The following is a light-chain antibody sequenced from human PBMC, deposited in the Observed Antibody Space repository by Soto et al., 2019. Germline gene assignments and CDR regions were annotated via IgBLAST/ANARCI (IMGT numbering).Light chain of an antibody. V-gene: IGKV1-5*01. CDR1: QRISSW. CDR2: DAS. CDR3: QQYNSYPYT. J-gene: IGKJ2*01. Sequence: DIQMTQSPSTLSASVGARVTITCRASQRISSWLAWYQDKPGKAPKLLICDASSLETGVPSRFSGSGSGTEFTLTISSLQPDDFATYYCQQYNSYPYTFGQGTKLEIK.